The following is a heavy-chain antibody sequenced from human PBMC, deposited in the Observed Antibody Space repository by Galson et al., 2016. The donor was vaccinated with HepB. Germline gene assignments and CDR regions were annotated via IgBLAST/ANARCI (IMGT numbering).Heavy chain of an antibody. D-gene: IGHD6-13*01. Sequence: SLRLSCAASRLTFSNYAMTWVRQAPGKGLEWVSSISGDTTTTYYADSVKGRFTISRDNSKNTFYLQMNSLRAEATASYYCAKGGGSTWYISPHFVDPWGQGTLVTVSS. CDR2: ISGDTTTT. V-gene: IGHV3-23*01. CDR3: AKGGGSTWYISPHFVDP. CDR1: RLTFSNYA. J-gene: IGHJ5*02.